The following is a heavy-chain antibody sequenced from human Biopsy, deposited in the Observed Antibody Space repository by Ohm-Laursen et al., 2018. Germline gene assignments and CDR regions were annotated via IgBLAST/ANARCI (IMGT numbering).Heavy chain of an antibody. CDR1: GGSISSYY. CDR3: ARHPTGFWFDP. Sequence: SETLSLTCTVSGGSISSYYWSWIRQPPGKGLEWIGYIFNSANTYYNPSLQSRVTMSVDTSKNQFSLNLASVTAADTAVYYCARHPTGFWFDPWGQGTLVIVSS. J-gene: IGHJ5*02. V-gene: IGHV4-59*04. CDR2: IFNSANT.